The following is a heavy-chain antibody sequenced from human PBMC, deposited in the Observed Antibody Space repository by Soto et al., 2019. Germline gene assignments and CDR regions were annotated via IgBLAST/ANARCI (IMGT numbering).Heavy chain of an antibody. J-gene: IGHJ4*02. Sequence: QVHLVESGGGVVQPGRSLRLSCAVSGFTVSTYGMHWVRQAPGKGLEWVAVISRDGGTKFYADSVKGRFTISRDNSRNTLFLEMNSLRGDDMALYYCTGEVASGYWGQGTLVTVSS. CDR1: GFTVSTYG. V-gene: IGHV3-30*03. CDR3: TGEVASGY. CDR2: ISRDGGTK. D-gene: IGHD2-8*02.